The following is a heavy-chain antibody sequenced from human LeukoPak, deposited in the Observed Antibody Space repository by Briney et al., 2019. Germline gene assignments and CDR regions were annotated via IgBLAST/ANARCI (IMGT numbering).Heavy chain of an antibody. CDR1: GFTFSPYS. D-gene: IGHD2-2*01. J-gene: IGHJ4*02. CDR2: ISSSSGYI. Sequence: GSLRLSCAASGFTFSPYSMNWVRQAPGKGLEWVSSISSSSGYIYYADSVKGRFTISRDNAKNSLYLQMNSLRAEDTAVYYRARSKWSSTNLMPPYFDYWGQGTLVTVSS. CDR3: ARSKWSSTNLMPPYFDY. V-gene: IGHV3-21*01.